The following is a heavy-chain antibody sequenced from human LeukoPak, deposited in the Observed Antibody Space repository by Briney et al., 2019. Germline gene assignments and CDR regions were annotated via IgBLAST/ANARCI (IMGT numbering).Heavy chain of an antibody. CDR2: IRYDGSEK. CDR1: GFTFSSYA. Sequence: GESLRLSCAASGFTFSSYAMHWVRQAPGKGLEWVAYIRYDGSEKYYVDSVKGRFTISRDNSKNTLYLQMGSLRAEDMAVYYCARDRCSSTSCDLAFDYWGQGTLVTVSS. J-gene: IGHJ4*02. V-gene: IGHV3-30*14. D-gene: IGHD2-2*01. CDR3: ARDRCSSTSCDLAFDY.